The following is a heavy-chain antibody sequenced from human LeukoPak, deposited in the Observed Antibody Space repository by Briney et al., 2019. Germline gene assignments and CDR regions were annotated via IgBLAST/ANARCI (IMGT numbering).Heavy chain of an antibody. V-gene: IGHV4-4*02. CDR3: ARSVLSVTTLGYAMDV. CDR1: DDSIRSSNW. D-gene: IGHD4-17*01. Sequence: SETLSLTCGVSDDSIRSSNWWTWVRQPPGKGLEWIGEIYHSGSTNYNPSLKSRVTMSVDKSKNQFSLRLNSVTAADTAVYYCARSVLSVTTLGYAMDVWGQGTTVTVSS. J-gene: IGHJ6*02. CDR2: IYHSGST.